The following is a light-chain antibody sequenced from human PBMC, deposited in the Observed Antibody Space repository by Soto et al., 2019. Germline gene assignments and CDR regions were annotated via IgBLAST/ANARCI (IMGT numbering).Light chain of an antibody. Sequence: IVMTQSPATLSVSPGERATLSCRACQTIYSNVAWYQHKPGQAPRLLISGISRRAPGIPDRFSGDGSGTDFTLTISRLEPEDYAVYYCHQYDGSPITFGQGTRLEIK. CDR3: HQYDGSPIT. V-gene: IGKV3D-15*01. J-gene: IGKJ5*01. CDR1: QTIYSN. CDR2: GIS.